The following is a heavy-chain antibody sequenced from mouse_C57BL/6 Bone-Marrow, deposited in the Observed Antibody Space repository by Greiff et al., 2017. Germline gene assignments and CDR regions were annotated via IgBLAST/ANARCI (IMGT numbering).Heavy chain of an antibody. V-gene: IGHV1-78*01. J-gene: IGHJ1*03. CDR3: ARCRWLLPYWYFGG. D-gene: IGHD2-3*01. CDR1: GYTFTDHT. CDR2: IYPRDGST. Sequence: QVHVKQSDAELVKPGASVKISCKVSGYTFTDHTIHWMKQRPEQGLEWIGYIYPRDGSTKYNEKFKGKATLTADKSSGTAYMQLNSLTSEDSAVYFCARCRWLLPYWYFGGWGTGATVTVSS.